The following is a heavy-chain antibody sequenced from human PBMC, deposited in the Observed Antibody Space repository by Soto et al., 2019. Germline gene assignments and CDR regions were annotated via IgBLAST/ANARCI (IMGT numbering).Heavy chain of an antibody. Sequence: ASVKVSRKVSGYTLTELSMHWVRQAPGKGLEWMGGFDPEDGETIYAQKFQGRVTMTEDTSTDTAYMELSSLRSEDTAVYYCATARRDFWSGKSGMDVWGQGTTVTVSS. D-gene: IGHD3-3*01. CDR2: FDPEDGET. V-gene: IGHV1-24*01. CDR3: ATARRDFWSGKSGMDV. CDR1: GYTLTELS. J-gene: IGHJ6*02.